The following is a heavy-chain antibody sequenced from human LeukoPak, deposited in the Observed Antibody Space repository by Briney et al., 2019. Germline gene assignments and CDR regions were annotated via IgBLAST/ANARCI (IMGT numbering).Heavy chain of an antibody. CDR3: ARHKTVPGALLYSSSWGGGYYYYMDV. J-gene: IGHJ6*03. V-gene: IGHV5-51*01. CDR2: IYPGDSDT. Sequence: HGESLKISCKGSGYSFTSYWIGGVRQMPGKGLEWMGIIYPGDSDTRYSPSFQGQVTISADKSISTAYLQWSSLKASDTAMYYCARHKTVPGALLYSSSWGGGYYYYMDVWGKGTTVTVSS. CDR1: GYSFTSYW. D-gene: IGHD6-13*01.